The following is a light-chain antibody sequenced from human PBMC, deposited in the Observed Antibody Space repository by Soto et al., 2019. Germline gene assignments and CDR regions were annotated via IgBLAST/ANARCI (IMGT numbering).Light chain of an antibody. CDR3: QQSYSAPIT. Sequence: AIQMTQSPSSLSASVGDRVTITCRASRGISYALGWYQQKPGKAPKLLIFAASSLQSAVPSRFSGSGSGTNFTLTISSLQPEDFAAYYCQQSYSAPITFGQGTRLEIK. J-gene: IGKJ5*01. V-gene: IGKV1-6*01. CDR2: AAS. CDR1: RGISYA.